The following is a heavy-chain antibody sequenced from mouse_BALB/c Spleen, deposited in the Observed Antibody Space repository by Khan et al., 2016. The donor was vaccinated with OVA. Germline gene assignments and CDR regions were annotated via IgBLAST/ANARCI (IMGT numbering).Heavy chain of an antibody. D-gene: IGHD1-1*01. CDR3: ASHGSTSWFAD. J-gene: IGHJ3*01. CDR2: IDPINGGT. V-gene: IGHV1S135*01. Sequence: EVQLQESGPELMKPGASVKISCKASGYSFSTYYIHWVTRSHGKTLEWIGYIDPINGGTTYNQKFKGKATLTVDKSSSTAYMHLTSLTSEDSAVYYCASHGSTSWFADWGQGTLVTVSA. CDR1: GYSFSTYY.